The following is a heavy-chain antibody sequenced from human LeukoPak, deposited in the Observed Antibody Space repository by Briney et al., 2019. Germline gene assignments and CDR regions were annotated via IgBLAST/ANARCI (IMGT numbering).Heavy chain of an antibody. CDR1: GYTFTRYY. V-gene: IGHV1-46*01. J-gene: IGHJ4*02. D-gene: IGHD3-22*01. CDR3: ARDGNSGYYYVDY. CDR2: INPSGDST. Sequence: ASVKVSCKASGYTFTRYYMHWVRQAPGQGLEWMGTINPSGDSTNYAQKFQGRVTMTRDMSTSTVYMKLSSLRSEDTAVYHCARDGNSGYYYVDYWGQGTLVTVSS.